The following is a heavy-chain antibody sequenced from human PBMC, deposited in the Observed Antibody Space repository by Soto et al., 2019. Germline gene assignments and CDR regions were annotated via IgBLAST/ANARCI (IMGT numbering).Heavy chain of an antibody. J-gene: IGHJ5*02. V-gene: IGHV3-21*01. CDR2: ISSSSSYI. Sequence: GGSLRLSCAASVFTFSSYSMNWVRQAPGKGLEWVSSISSSSSYIYYADSVKGRFTISRDNAKNSLYLQMNSLRAEDTAVYYCARCGGYTAMRNWFDPWGQGTLVTVSS. CDR3: ARCGGYTAMRNWFDP. D-gene: IGHD5-18*01. CDR1: VFTFSSYS.